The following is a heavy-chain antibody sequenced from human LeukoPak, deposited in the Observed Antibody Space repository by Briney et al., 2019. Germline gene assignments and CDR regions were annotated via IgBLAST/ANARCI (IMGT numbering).Heavy chain of an antibody. J-gene: IGHJ5*02. CDR2: IYPGDSAT. V-gene: IGHV5-51*01. Sequence: GESLKISCKASGYSFASYWIGWVRQMPGKGLEWMGIIYPGDSATRYRPSFHGHAIISAAPTIRAAYLQRSILTASASAMYYCARRYCSCTSCYSGRGTWFVLWGQGTLVTVSS. CDR3: ARRYCSCTSCYSGRGTWFVL. CDR1: GYSFASYW. D-gene: IGHD2-2*02.